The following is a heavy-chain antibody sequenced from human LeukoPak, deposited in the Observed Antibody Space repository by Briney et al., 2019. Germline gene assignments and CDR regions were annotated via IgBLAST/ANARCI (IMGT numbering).Heavy chain of an antibody. Sequence: SETLSLTCTVSGGSISTHYWSWIRQPAGKGLEWIGRISTTGSTNYDPSLKSRVTMSIDTSKNQFSLKLSSVTAADTAVYYCAREVEMATQFDYWGQGTLVTVSS. J-gene: IGHJ4*02. CDR2: ISTTGST. CDR3: AREVEMATQFDY. D-gene: IGHD5-24*01. CDR1: GGSISTHY. V-gene: IGHV4-4*07.